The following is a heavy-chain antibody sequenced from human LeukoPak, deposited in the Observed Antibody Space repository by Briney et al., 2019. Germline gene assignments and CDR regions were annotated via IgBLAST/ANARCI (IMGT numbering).Heavy chain of an antibody. CDR2: IYSGGST. V-gene: IGHV3-53*01. CDR1: GFTVSSDY. J-gene: IGHJ6*02. Sequence: GGSLRLSCAASGFTVSSDYMSWVRQPPGKGLEWVSVIYSGGSTNYADSVKGRFTISRDNSKNTLHLQMNSLRVEDTAVYYCARDLHYYVAMDVWGQGTTVTVSS. D-gene: IGHD3-10*02. CDR3: ARDLHYYVAMDV.